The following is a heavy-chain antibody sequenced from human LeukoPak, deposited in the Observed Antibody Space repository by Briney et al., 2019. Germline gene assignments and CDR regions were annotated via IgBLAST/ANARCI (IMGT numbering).Heavy chain of an antibody. Sequence: SETLSLTCTVSGGSISSYYWSWIRQPAGKGLESVGHISTSGSTNYNPSLKRQVTISVDTSKKECSLRRSSVTAAHTAVYYCARVRYSGSSVLTRKRSYYFDYWGQGTLVTVSS. J-gene: IGHJ4*02. D-gene: IGHD3-22*01. CDR2: ISTSGST. CDR1: GGSISSYY. V-gene: IGHV4-4*07. CDR3: ARVRYSGSSVLTRKRSYYFDY.